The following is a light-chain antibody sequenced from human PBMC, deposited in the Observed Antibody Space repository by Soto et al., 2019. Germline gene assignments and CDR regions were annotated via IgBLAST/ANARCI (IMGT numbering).Light chain of an antibody. Sequence: DIQMTQSPSTLSASVGDRVTLTCRASQSISSYLAWYQQKPGKAPKLLIFDASSLESGVPSRFSASGSRTEFTLTISGLQPDDFATYYCQQYMTYPMATFGQGTKVEIK. CDR1: QSISSY. CDR2: DAS. J-gene: IGKJ1*01. V-gene: IGKV1-5*01. CDR3: QQYMTYPMAT.